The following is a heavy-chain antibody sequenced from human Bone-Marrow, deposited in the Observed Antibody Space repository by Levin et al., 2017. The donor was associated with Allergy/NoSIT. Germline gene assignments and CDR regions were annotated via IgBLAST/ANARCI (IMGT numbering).Heavy chain of an antibody. CDR1: GGSISGYY. CDR2: MFSTANV. V-gene: IGHV4-59*01. D-gene: IGHD3-22*01. Sequence: SQTLSLTCTVSGGSISGYYWTWIRQPPGEGLEWIAYMFSTANVNYNPSLKSRVTISLDTSKKEISLKMRSVTDADTAMYFCARGTHDSQSSGYYYFDLWGHGTLVTVSS. CDR3: ARGTHDSQSSGYYYFDL. J-gene: IGHJ4*01.